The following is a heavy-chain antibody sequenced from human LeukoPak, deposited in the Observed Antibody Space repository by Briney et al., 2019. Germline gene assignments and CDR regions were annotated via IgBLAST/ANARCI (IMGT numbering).Heavy chain of an antibody. CDR1: GGSISSSNYF. J-gene: IGHJ4*02. CDR2: IYYTGST. CDR3: ARHGHHGDHDY. D-gene: IGHD2-21*02. V-gene: IGHV4-39*01. Sequence: PSETLSLTCTVSGGSISSSNYFWGWIRQPPGKGLEWIGSIYYTGSTYYNPSLKSRVTISVDTSKNQFPLKLTSVTAADTAVYYCARHGHHGDHDYWGQGTLVTVSS.